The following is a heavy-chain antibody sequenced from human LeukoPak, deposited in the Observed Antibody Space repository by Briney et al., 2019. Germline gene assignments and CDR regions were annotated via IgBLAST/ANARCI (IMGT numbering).Heavy chain of an antibody. D-gene: IGHD3-10*01. CDR2: IYYSGGT. Sequence: SETLSLTCTVSGGSISSSSYYWGWIRQPPGKGLEWIGSIYYSGGTYSNPSLKSRVTISVDTSKNQFSLKLSSVTAADTAVYHCARGSMEYYYGSGSYKDWFDPWGQGTLVTVSS. CDR1: GGSISSSSYY. CDR3: ARGSMEYYYGSGSYKDWFDP. J-gene: IGHJ5*02. V-gene: IGHV4-39*01.